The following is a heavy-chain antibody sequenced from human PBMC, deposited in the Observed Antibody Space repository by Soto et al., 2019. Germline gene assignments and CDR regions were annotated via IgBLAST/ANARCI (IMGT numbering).Heavy chain of an antibody. Sequence: ETLSLTCTVSGGSISSSSYYWGWIRQPPGTGLEWSGSIYYSGSTYSNPSLKSRVTISVDTSKNQFSLKLSSVTAADTAVYYCGRPRLNSGGWSWTHERDRSWFDPWGQGTIVTVS. D-gene: IGHD6-19*01. J-gene: IGHJ5*02. CDR1: GGSISSSSYY. CDR2: IYYSGST. CDR3: GRPRLNSGGWSWTHERDRSWFDP. V-gene: IGHV4-39*01.